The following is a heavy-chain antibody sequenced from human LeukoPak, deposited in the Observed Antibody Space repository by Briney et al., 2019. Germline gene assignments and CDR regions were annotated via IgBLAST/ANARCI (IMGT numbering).Heavy chain of an antibody. V-gene: IGHV4-34*01. Sequence: PSETLSLTCAVYGGSFSGYYWSWIRQPPGKGLEWIGEINHSGSTNYNPSLKSRITISVDTSKNQFSLKLSSVTAADTAVYYCARGLSAIVHWGQGTLVTVSS. CDR1: GGSFSGYY. J-gene: IGHJ4*02. CDR2: INHSGST. D-gene: IGHD2-21*02. CDR3: ARGLSAIVH.